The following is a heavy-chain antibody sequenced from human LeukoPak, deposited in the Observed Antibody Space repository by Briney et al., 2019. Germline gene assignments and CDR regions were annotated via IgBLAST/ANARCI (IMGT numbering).Heavy chain of an antibody. D-gene: IGHD1-26*01. V-gene: IGHV4-39*01. Sequence: SETLSLTCTVSGGSISSSSYYWGWIRQPPGKGLEWIGSIYYSGSTYYNPSLKSRVTISVDSSKNQFSLKLSSVTAADTAVYYCAGMGERWWPTTRTFDYWGQGTLVTVSS. CDR3: AGMGERWWPTTRTFDY. CDR1: GGSISSSSYY. CDR2: IYYSGST. J-gene: IGHJ4*02.